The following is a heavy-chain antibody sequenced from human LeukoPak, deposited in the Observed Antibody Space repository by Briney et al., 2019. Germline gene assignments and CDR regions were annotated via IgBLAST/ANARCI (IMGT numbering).Heavy chain of an antibody. Sequence: SETLSLTCTVSGGSISSYYWSWIRQPAGKGLEWIGRIYTSGSTNYNPSLKSRVTMSVDTSKNQFSLKLSSVTAADTAVYYCARVGGYYDFWSEGAFDIWGQGTMVTVSS. CDR1: GGSISSYY. CDR3: ARVGGYYDFWSEGAFDI. CDR2: IYTSGST. J-gene: IGHJ3*02. V-gene: IGHV4-4*07. D-gene: IGHD3-3*01.